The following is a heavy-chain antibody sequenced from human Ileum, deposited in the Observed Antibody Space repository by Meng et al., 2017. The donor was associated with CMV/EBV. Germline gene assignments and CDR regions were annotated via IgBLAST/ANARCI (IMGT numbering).Heavy chain of an antibody. J-gene: IGHJ4*02. CDR3: ASWGDGYNFDY. Sequence: GGSLRLSCVASEYTFRSYAMDWVRQAPGKGLEWVSAILVDGVTTFYADSVKGRFTISRDNSKNTMYLQMNSLRVEDTAVYYCASWGDGYNFDYWGQGTLVTVSS. CDR1: EYTFRSYA. V-gene: IGHV3-23*01. CDR2: ILVDGVTT. D-gene: IGHD5-24*01.